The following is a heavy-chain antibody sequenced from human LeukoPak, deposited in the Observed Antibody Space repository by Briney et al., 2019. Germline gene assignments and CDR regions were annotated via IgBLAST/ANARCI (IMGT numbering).Heavy chain of an antibody. V-gene: IGHV3-30*02. CDR3: AIESSASYYFDY. CDR2: IPYDGRNT. D-gene: IGHD3-10*01. Sequence: PGGSLRLSCAACGFTFSSYGMQWVRQAPGKGLEGVAFIPYDGRNTYYADSVKGRFTISRDTSKNTLYLQMINLRAEDTAVYYCAIESSASYYFDYWGQGTLVTVSS. CDR1: GFTFSSYG. J-gene: IGHJ4*02.